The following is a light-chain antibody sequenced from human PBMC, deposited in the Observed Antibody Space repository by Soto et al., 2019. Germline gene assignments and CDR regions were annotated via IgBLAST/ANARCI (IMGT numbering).Light chain of an antibody. CDR1: PSVIRH. CDR3: QQYHNWPPIT. J-gene: IGKJ5*01. Sequence: EIVLTQSPATLSLSPGERATLSCRAGPSVIRHLAWYQQRPGQPPRLLIYATSNRATGVPARFSGSGSGTDFTLTINSLEPEDFAVYYCQQYHNWPPITFGQGTRLEIK. V-gene: IGKV3-11*01. CDR2: ATS.